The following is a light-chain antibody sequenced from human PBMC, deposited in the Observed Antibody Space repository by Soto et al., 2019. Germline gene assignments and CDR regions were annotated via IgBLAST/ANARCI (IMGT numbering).Light chain of an antibody. CDR3: SSYAGSNTVA. Sequence: QSVLTQPPSASGSPGQSVTISCTGTSSDVGGYNYVSWYQQHPGKAPKLIIYKVSKRPSGVPDRFSGSKSGNTASLTVSGLQAEDEADYYCSSYAGSNTVAFGGGTKVTVL. J-gene: IGLJ2*01. CDR1: SSDVGGYNY. CDR2: KVS. V-gene: IGLV2-8*01.